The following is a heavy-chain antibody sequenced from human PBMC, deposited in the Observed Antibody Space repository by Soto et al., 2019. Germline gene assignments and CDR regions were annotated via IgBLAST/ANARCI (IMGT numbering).Heavy chain of an antibody. V-gene: IGHV3-30*18. CDR2: MSFDGTIE. CDR1: GFTFSAYG. J-gene: IGHJ4*02. Sequence: QVQLVESGGGVVQPGRSLRLSCAASGFTFSAYGMHWVRQAPGKGLEWVAVMSFDGTIENYADSVKGRFTISRDNSKNTLYLQMNRLRAEDTAIYYCAKVYCSGGSCYRTFDYWGQGTLVPVSS. D-gene: IGHD2-15*01. CDR3: AKVYCSGGSCYRTFDY.